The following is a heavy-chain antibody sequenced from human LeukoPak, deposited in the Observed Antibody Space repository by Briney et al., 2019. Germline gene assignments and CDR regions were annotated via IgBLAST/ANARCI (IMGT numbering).Heavy chain of an antibody. Sequence: GGSLRLSCAASGFIFSSYEMNWVRQAPGKGLEWVSYISSSDSTISYADSVRGRFTISIDNAENSLYLQMNSLRAEDTAVYYCARDNDYGEPDYWGQGTLVTVSS. D-gene: IGHD4-17*01. CDR2: ISSSDSTI. V-gene: IGHV3-48*03. CDR1: GFIFSSYE. CDR3: ARDNDYGEPDY. J-gene: IGHJ4*02.